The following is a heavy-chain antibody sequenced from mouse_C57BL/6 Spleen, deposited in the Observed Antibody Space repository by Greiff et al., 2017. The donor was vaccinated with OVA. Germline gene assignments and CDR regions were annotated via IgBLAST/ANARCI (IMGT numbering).Heavy chain of an antibody. CDR2: IHPNSGST. D-gene: IGHD1-1*01. V-gene: IGHV1-64*01. CDR1: GYTFTSYW. Sequence: VQLQQPGAELVKPGASVKLSCKASGYTFTSYWMHWVKQRPGQGLEWIGMIHPNSGSTNYNEKFKSKATLTVDKSSSTAYMQLSSLTSEDSAVYYCARYYYVRDYFDYWGQGTTLTVSS. J-gene: IGHJ2*01. CDR3: ARYYYVRDYFDY.